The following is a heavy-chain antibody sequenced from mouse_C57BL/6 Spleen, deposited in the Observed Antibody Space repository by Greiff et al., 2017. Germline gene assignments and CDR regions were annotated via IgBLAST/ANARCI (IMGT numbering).Heavy chain of an antibody. CDR1: GYTFTSYW. J-gene: IGHJ3*01. D-gene: IGHD2-1*01. CDR3: AWYGLCYGNPGAS. CDR2: IDPSDSYT. Sequence: VQLQQPGAELVMPGASVKLSCKASGYTFTSYWMHWVKQRPGQGLEWIGEIDPSDSYTNYNQKFKGKSTLTVDKSSSTAYMQLSSLTSEDSAVYDGAWYGLCYGNPGASWGQGTLVTVSA. V-gene: IGHV1-69*01.